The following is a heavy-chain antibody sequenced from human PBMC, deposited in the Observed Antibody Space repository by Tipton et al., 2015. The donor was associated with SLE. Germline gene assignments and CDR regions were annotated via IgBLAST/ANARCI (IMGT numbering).Heavy chain of an antibody. J-gene: IGHJ6*03. CDR2: IYSGDKI. CDR3: ARGTIFGVVVVDYYYMDV. Sequence: SLRLSCAASGFDVSSNYMTWVRQAPGKGLEWVSVIYSGDKIYYADSVKGRFTISRDNSNNTLYLQMNSLRPEDTAVYFCARGTIFGVVVVDYYYMDVWGKGTTVTVS. V-gene: IGHV3-53*05. CDR1: GFDVSSNY. D-gene: IGHD3-3*01.